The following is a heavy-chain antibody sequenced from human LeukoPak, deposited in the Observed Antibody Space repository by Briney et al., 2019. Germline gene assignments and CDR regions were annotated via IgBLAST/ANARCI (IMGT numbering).Heavy chain of an antibody. J-gene: IGHJ4*02. CDR3: ARFRPTDYFDY. CDR1: GGSISGNSYY. D-gene: IGHD4-11*01. Sequence: SETLSLTCTVSGGSISGNSYYWGWIRQPPGKGLEWIGTIYYSGTTYYNPSLKSRVTISVDTSKNQFSLKLSSVTAADTAVYYCARFRPTDYFDYWGQGTLVTVSS. V-gene: IGHV4-39*07. CDR2: IYYSGTT.